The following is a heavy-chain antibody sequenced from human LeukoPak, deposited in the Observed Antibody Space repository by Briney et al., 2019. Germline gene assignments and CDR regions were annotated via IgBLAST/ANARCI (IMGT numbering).Heavy chain of an antibody. CDR1: GFTFSSYS. J-gene: IGHJ4*02. CDR3: ARDRSITEF. D-gene: IGHD1-14*01. Sequence: GGSLRLSCAASGFTFSSYSMNWVRQAPGKGLEWVSSISSSSSYIYYAASVKGRFTISRDNAKNPLYLQMNSLRAEDTAVYYCARDRSITEFGGQGTLVTVSS. CDR2: ISSSSSYI. V-gene: IGHV3-21*01.